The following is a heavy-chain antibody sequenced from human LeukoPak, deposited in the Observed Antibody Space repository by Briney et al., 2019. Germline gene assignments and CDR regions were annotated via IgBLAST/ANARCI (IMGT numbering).Heavy chain of an antibody. J-gene: IGHJ4*02. CDR2: IDKHGSGK. V-gene: IGHV3-7*01. D-gene: IGHD1-26*01. CDR1: GFTFSTSW. Sequence: GGSLRLSGVASGFTFSTSWVTSVRQAQGKGVEWVANIDKHGSGKYYVDSVKGRFAISRDYASNSVFLQMDSLRAEDTSVYYCARDAGWGYYDLWGQGTPVTVSS. CDR3: ARDAGWGYYDL.